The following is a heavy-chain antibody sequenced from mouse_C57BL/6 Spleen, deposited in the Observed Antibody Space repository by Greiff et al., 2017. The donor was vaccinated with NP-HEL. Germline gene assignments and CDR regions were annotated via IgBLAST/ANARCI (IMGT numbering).Heavy chain of an antibody. CDR3: ARHYYGSSYSYFDY. D-gene: IGHD1-1*01. Sequence: EVQLVESGGDLVKPGGSLKLSCAASGFTFSSYGMSWVRQTPDKRLEWVATISSGGSYTYYPDSVKGRFTISRDNAKNTLYLQMSSLKSEDTAMYYCARHYYGSSYSYFDYWGQGTTLTVSS. CDR2: ISSGGSYT. V-gene: IGHV5-6*01. CDR1: GFTFSSYG. J-gene: IGHJ2*01.